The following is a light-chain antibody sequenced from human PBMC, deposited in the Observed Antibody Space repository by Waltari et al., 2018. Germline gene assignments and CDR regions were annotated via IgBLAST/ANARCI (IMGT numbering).Light chain of an antibody. CDR1: SSHIGKNF. CDR3: GTWDSGLSVSVV. CDR2: DTN. Sequence: QSVLTQPPSVSAGPGQKVTISCSGSSSHIGKNFVSWYQQFPGTAPKLLIYDTNKRPSGIPDRFSGSKSGTSATLDITGLQTGDEADYYCGTWDSGLSVSVVFGGGTKLTVL. J-gene: IGLJ2*01. V-gene: IGLV1-51*01.